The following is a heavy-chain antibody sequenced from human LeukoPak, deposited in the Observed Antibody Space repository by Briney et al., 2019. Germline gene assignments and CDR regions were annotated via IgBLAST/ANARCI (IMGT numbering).Heavy chain of an antibody. CDR3: ARDLDNWNDRFYFDY. D-gene: IGHD1-20*01. CDR1: GCTISSFE. CDR2: ISSSGSTI. Sequence: PGGSLRLSCAASGCTISSFEMNWVRQAPGKGLEWVSYISSSGSTIYYADSVKGRFTISRENPNNSLYLQTKSLRVERTAAYHRARDLDNWNDRFYFDYWGQGTLVTVSS. J-gene: IGHJ4*02. V-gene: IGHV3-48*03.